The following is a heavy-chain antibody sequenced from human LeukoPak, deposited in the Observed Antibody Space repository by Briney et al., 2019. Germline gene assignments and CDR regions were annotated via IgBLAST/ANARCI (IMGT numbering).Heavy chain of an antibody. CDR2: ISYHGGDK. CDR1: GFTFNNHA. V-gene: IGHV3-30*04. Sequence: HPGGSLRLSCAAAGFTFNNHAMHWVRQAPGKGLEWVAVISYHGGDKYYADSVKGRFTISRDNSKNTLDLQMNSLGGEDTAVYYCARDSGSGRRRYYYYYYGMDVWGKGTTVTVSS. D-gene: IGHD6-19*01. J-gene: IGHJ6*04. CDR3: ARDSGSGRRRYYYYYYGMDV.